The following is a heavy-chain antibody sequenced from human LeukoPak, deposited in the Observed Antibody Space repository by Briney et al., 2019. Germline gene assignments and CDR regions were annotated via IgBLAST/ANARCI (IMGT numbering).Heavy chain of an antibody. CDR1: GFTFSSYA. D-gene: IGHD3-3*01. Sequence: GGSLRLSCAASGFTFSSYAMSWVRQAPGKGLEWVSAISGSGGSTYYADSVKSRFTISRDNSKNTLYLQMNSLRAEDTAVYYCAKGFIAYYDFWSGRSIPYYFDYWGQGTLVTVSS. J-gene: IGHJ4*02. V-gene: IGHV3-23*01. CDR2: ISGSGGST. CDR3: AKGFIAYYDFWSGRSIPYYFDY.